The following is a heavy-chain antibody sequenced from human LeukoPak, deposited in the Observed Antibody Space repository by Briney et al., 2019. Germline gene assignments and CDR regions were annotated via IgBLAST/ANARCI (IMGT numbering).Heavy chain of an antibody. CDR3: ASQDYYYYYMDV. Sequence: GASVKVSCKASGYTFTGYYMHSVRQAPGQEVEWMGRINPNSGGTNYAQTFQGRVTMTRNTSISTAYMELSSLRSEDTAVYYCASQDYYYYYMDVWGKGTTVTVSS. CDR1: GYTFTGYY. J-gene: IGHJ6*03. CDR2: INPNSGGT. V-gene: IGHV1-2*06.